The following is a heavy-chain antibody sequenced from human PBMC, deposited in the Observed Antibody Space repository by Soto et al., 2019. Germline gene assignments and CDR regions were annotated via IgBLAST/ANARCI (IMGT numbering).Heavy chain of an antibody. J-gene: IGHJ6*02. Sequence: PGGSLRLSCAASVLTFSDYNMNWVRQAPGKGLEWVSCISSSSSYIYYVDSVKGRFTISRDNAKNSLYLQMNSLRADDTAVYYCARSPGRRIFGVVTPYYYGMDVWGQGTTVTVSS. CDR3: ARSPGRRIFGVVTPYYYGMDV. V-gene: IGHV3-21*01. CDR2: ISSSSSYI. CDR1: VLTFSDYN. D-gene: IGHD3-3*01.